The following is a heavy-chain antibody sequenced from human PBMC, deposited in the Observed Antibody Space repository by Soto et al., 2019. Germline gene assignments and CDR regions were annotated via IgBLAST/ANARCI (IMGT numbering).Heavy chain of an antibody. CDR3: ARRTPGNDFDY. Sequence: QVQLQESGPGLVKPSEPLSPTCTASVGPISGTNWSGIRQPPGKGLEWIGYIYYSGSTNYNPSLKSRVTISVDTSKNQFSLKLSSVTAADTAVYYCARRTPGNDFDYWGQGTLVTVSS. CDR2: IYYSGST. D-gene: IGHD1-1*01. J-gene: IGHJ4*02. CDR1: VGPISGTN. V-gene: IGHV4-59*08.